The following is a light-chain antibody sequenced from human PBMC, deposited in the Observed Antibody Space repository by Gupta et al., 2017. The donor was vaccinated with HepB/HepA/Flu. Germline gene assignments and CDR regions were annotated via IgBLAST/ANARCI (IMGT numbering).Light chain of an antibody. Sequence: DIQMTHSPSSLSASVGDRVTLTCRASQSISTYLNWYQQKPGKAPKLLIYAASRLQSGVPSRFSGSGSGTDFTLTIRSLQPEDFATYYCHQSDSAPYTFGGGTKVEIK. J-gene: IGKJ4*01. V-gene: IGKV1-39*01. CDR2: AAS. CDR1: QSISTY. CDR3: HQSDSAPYT.